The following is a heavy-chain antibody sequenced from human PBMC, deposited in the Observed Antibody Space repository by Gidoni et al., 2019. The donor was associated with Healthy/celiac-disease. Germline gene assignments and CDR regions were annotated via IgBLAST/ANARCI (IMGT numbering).Heavy chain of an antibody. CDR3: TREATWEYYFDY. V-gene: IGHV3-49*04. Sequence: EVQLVESGGGWVQPGRSLRLSCTASGFTFGDYAMSWVRQAPGKGLEGVGFIRSKAYGGTTEYAASVKGRFTISRDDSKSIAYLQMNSLKTEDTAVYYCTREATWEYYFDYWGQGTLVTVSS. CDR2: IRSKAYGGTT. D-gene: IGHD1-26*01. J-gene: IGHJ4*02. CDR1: GFTFGDYA.